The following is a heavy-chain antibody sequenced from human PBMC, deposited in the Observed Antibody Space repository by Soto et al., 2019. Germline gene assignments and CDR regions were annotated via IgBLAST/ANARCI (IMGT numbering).Heavy chain of an antibody. Sequence: EVQLVESGGGLVQPGRSLRLSCAASGFTFDDYAMHWVRQAPGKGLEWVSGISWNSGSIGYADSVKGRFTISRDNAKNSLYLQMNSLRAEDTALYYCAKDSDYGDYGPFDYWGQGTLVTVSS. CDR2: ISWNSGSI. J-gene: IGHJ4*02. D-gene: IGHD4-17*01. V-gene: IGHV3-9*01. CDR3: AKDSDYGDYGPFDY. CDR1: GFTFDDYA.